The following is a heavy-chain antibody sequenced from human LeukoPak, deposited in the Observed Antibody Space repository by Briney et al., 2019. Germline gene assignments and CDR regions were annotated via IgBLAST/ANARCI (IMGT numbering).Heavy chain of an antibody. D-gene: IGHD1-20*01. V-gene: IGHV1-2*02. Sequence: ASVKVSCKASGYTFTSYYMHWVRQAPGQGLEWMGWINPNSGGTNYAQKFQGRVTMTRDTSISTAYMELSRLRSDDTAVYYCARGITGTASFDYWGQGTLVTVSS. CDR3: ARGITGTASFDY. CDR2: INPNSGGT. CDR1: GYTFTSYY. J-gene: IGHJ4*02.